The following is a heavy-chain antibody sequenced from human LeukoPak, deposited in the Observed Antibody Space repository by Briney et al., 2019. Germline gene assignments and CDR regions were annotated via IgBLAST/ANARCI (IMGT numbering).Heavy chain of an antibody. CDR1: GYTFTGYY. V-gene: IGHV1-2*02. D-gene: IGHD3-9*01. CDR3: ASSQYDILTGYYTGYFDY. Sequence: GASVKVSCKASGYTFTGYYMHWVRQAPGQGLEWMGWINPNSGGTNYAQKFQGRVTMTRDTSISTAYMELSRLRSDDTAVYYCASSQYDILTGYYTGYFDYWGQGTLVTVSS. J-gene: IGHJ4*02. CDR2: INPNSGGT.